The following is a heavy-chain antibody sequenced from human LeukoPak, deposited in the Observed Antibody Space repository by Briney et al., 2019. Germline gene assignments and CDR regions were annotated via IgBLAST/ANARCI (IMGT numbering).Heavy chain of an antibody. Sequence: ASVYVSCKVSGYTLTELSMHWVRQAPGKGLEWMGGFDPEDGETITAQKFQGRVTMTEDTSTDTAYMELSSLRSEDTAVYYCATDRSGSYADYFDYWGQGTLVTVSS. J-gene: IGHJ4*02. CDR1: GYTLTELS. CDR3: ATDRSGSYADYFDY. D-gene: IGHD1-26*01. V-gene: IGHV1-24*01. CDR2: FDPEDGET.